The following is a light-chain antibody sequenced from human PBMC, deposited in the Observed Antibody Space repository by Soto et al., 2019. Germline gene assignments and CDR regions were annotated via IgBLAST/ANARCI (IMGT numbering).Light chain of an antibody. V-gene: IGLV1-44*01. Sequence: QSVLTQPPSAPGTPGQRVTISCSGSSSNIGSNTVSWYQQLPGTAPNLVMYSNNQRPSGVPDRFSASKSGTSVSLVISGLQSEYDGDYYCAAWDVSLNGMVFGGGTKLTVL. CDR3: AAWDVSLNGMV. J-gene: IGLJ2*01. CDR1: SSNIGSNT. CDR2: SNN.